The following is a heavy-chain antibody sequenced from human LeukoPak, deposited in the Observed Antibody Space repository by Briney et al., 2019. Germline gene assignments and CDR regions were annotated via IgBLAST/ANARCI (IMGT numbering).Heavy chain of an antibody. D-gene: IGHD3-10*01. CDR2: IYSSGST. CDR1: GGSISSYY. J-gene: IGHJ5*02. CDR3: ARGAYGSGSTNWFDP. Sequence: SETLALTCTVSGGSISSYYWSWIRQPAGKGLEWIGRIYSSGSTDYNSFLKSRVTMSVDTSKNQFSLKLSSVTAADTAVYYCARGAYGSGSTNWFDPWGQGTLVTVSS. V-gene: IGHV4-4*07.